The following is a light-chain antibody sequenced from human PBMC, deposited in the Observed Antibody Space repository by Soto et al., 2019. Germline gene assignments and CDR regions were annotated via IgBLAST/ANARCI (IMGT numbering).Light chain of an antibody. V-gene: IGLV2-11*01. CDR2: DVS. J-gene: IGLJ1*01. CDR1: SSDVGGYNY. Sequence: QSALTQPRSVSGSPGQSVTMSCTGTSSDVGGYNYVSWYQQHPGKAPKLMIYDVSKRPSGVPDRFSGSKSGNTASLTISGLQVEDEADYYCCSYAGSYTYVFGIGTKLTVL. CDR3: CSYAGSYTYV.